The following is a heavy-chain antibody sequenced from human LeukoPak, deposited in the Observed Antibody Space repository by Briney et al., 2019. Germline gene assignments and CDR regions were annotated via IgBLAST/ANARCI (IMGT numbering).Heavy chain of an antibody. Sequence: GGSLRLSCSVSGFIFSSLAMHWVRQAPGKGLEWVAYIGSSGGTIYYADSVKGRFTISRDNAKNSLFLQMSSLRDEDTAVYFCARKLALWGQGTLVTVSS. CDR1: GFIFSSLA. V-gene: IGHV3-48*02. CDR3: ARKLAL. J-gene: IGHJ4*02. CDR2: IGSSGGTI.